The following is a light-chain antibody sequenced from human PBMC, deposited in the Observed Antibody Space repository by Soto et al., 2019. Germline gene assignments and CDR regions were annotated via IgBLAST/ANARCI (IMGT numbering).Light chain of an antibody. Sequence: QSVLTQPASVSGSPGQSIPISCTGTSIDVGSYNLVSWYQQHPGKAPKLMIYEVSKRPSGVSNRFSGSKSGNTASLTISGLQAEDEADYYCCSYAGSSTYVFGTGTKVTVL. J-gene: IGLJ1*01. CDR3: CSYAGSSTYV. V-gene: IGLV2-23*02. CDR2: EVS. CDR1: SIDVGSYNL.